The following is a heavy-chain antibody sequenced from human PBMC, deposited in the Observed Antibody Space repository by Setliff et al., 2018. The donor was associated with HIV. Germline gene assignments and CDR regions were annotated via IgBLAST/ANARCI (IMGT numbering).Heavy chain of an antibody. D-gene: IGHD3-3*01. V-gene: IGHV1-2*02. Sequence: ASVKVSCKASGYTFSGYYLHWVRRAPGQGLEWMGWINPNSGATNYAQKFQGRVTMTRDTSITTAFMGLSSLTSDDTAVYYCARVADRFLEWLPLDYWGQGTLVTVSS. J-gene: IGHJ4*02. CDR2: INPNSGAT. CDR3: ARVADRFLEWLPLDY. CDR1: GYTFSGYY.